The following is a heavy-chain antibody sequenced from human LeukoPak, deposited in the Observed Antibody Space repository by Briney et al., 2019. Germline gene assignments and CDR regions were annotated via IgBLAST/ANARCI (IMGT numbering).Heavy chain of an antibody. CDR1: GFPFSSYA. V-gene: IGHV3-30-3*01. CDR3: ARAPAPWAYYYYYVDV. CDR2: ISYDGSNK. D-gene: IGHD7-27*01. Sequence: PGRSLRLSCAASGFPFSSYAMHWVRQAPGKGLEWVAVISYDGSNKYYADSVKGRFTISRDNSKNTLYLQMNSLRAEDTAVYYCARAPAPWAYYYYYVDVWGKGTTVTVSS. J-gene: IGHJ6*03.